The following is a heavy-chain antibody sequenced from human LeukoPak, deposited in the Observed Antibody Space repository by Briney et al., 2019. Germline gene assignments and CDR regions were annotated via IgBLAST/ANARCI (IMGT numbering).Heavy chain of an antibody. CDR2: ISAYNGHT. J-gene: IGHJ5*02. CDR3: APFYDSSGYYWFDP. D-gene: IGHD3-22*01. CDR1: GYTFTSYG. V-gene: IGHV1-18*01. Sequence: ASVKVSCKASGYTFTSYGFTWVRQAPGQGPEWMGWISAYNGHTNYAQKLQGRVTMTTDTSTNTGYMELRSLRSDDTAVYYCAPFYDSSGYYWFDPWGQGTLVTVSS.